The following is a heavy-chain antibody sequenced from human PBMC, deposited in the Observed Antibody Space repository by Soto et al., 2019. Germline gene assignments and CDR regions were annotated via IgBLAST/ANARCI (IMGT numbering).Heavy chain of an antibody. CDR2: IYVNGST. Sequence: QMQMQESGPGLVEPSQTLSLTCTVSRGYIYTGGYYWTWIRQHPGKALEWIGYIYVNGSTYYNPFRKSRIAISLDTSKNQFSLKLNSVSAADTDVYYCAKARSGTYYKPAWFDPWGQGALVTVSS. D-gene: IGHD3-10*01. CDR1: RGYIYTGGYY. V-gene: IGHV4-31*03. J-gene: IGHJ5*02. CDR3: AKARSGTYYKPAWFDP.